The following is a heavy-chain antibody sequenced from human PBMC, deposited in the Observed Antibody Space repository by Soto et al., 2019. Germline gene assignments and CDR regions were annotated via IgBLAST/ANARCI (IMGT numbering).Heavy chain of an antibody. CDR2: INPNSGGT. J-gene: IGHJ4*02. CDR3: ARDLGDDFDY. CDR1: GYTFNSYG. V-gene: IGHV1-2*04. Sequence: ASVKVSCKASGYTFNSYGISWVRQAPGQGLEWMGWINPNSGGTNYAQTFQGWVTMTRDTSISTAYMELSRLRSDDTAVYYCARDLGDDFDYWGQGTLVTVSS.